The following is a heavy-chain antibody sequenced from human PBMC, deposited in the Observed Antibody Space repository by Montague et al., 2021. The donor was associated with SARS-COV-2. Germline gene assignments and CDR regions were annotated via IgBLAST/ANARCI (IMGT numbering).Heavy chain of an antibody. D-gene: IGHD6-13*01. CDR3: ARSRGSTWPYYQGMDV. V-gene: IGHV1-2*02. CDR2: INPNSGAT. CDR1: GYTFTGYY. J-gene: IGHJ6*02. Sequence: SVKVSCKASGYTFTGYYIHWVRQAPGQGPEWMGWINPNSGATNYAQKFQGRVTMTGDTSISTAYMELSRLRSNDTAVYHCARSRGSTWPYYQGMDVWGRGTTVTVSS.